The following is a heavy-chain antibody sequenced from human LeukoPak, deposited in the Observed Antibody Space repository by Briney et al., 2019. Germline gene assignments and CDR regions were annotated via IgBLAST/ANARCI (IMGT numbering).Heavy chain of an antibody. V-gene: IGHV1-2*02. J-gene: IGHJ5*02. CDR2: INPNSGGT. D-gene: IGHD2-2*01. Sequence: GASVKVSCKASGYTFTGYYMHWVRQAPGQGLEWMGWINPNSGGTNYAQKFQGRVTMTRDTSISTAYMELSRLRSDDTAVYYCARVMRYQLPIEAGYNWFDPWGQGTLVTVSS. CDR1: GYTFTGYY. CDR3: ARVMRYQLPIEAGYNWFDP.